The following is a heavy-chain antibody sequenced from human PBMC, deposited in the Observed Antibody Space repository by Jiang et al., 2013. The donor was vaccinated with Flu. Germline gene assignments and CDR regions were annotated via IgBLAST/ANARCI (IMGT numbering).Heavy chain of an antibody. Sequence: LVKPSETLSLTCTVSGGSISSSSYYWGWIRQPPGKGLEWIGSIYYSGSTYYNPSLKSRVTISVDTSKNQFSLKLSSVTAADTAVYYCARDSGSYYGVDYWGQGTLVTVSS. D-gene: IGHD1-26*01. CDR3: ARDSGSYYGVDY. J-gene: IGHJ4*02. CDR2: IYYSGST. CDR1: GGSISSSSYY. V-gene: IGHV4-39*07.